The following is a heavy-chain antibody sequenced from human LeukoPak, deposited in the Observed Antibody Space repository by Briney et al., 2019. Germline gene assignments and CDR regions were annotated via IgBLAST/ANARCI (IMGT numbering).Heavy chain of an antibody. J-gene: IGHJ4*02. CDR3: ARGLDYGDYSFDY. V-gene: IGHV1-2*02. CDR1: GYTFTGYY. D-gene: IGHD4-17*01. Sequence: ASVKVSCKASGYTFTGYYMHWVRQAPGQGLEWMGWINPNSGGTNYAQKFQDRVTMTRDTSISTAYMELSRLRSDDTAVYYCARGLDYGDYSFDYWGQGTLVTVSS. CDR2: INPNSGGT.